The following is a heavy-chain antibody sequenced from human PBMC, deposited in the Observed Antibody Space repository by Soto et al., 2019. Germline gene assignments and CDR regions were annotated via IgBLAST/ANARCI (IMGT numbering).Heavy chain of an antibody. D-gene: IGHD6-19*01. J-gene: IGHJ6*02. CDR2: IIPIFGTA. CDR1: GGTFSSYA. Sequence: ASVKVSCKASGGTFSSYAISWVRQAPGQGLEWMGGIIPIFGTANYAQKFQGRVTITADESTSTAYMELSSLRSEDTAVYYCARDYSSGWYSGTNYYYYYGMDVWGQGTTVTVSS. V-gene: IGHV1-69*13. CDR3: ARDYSSGWYSGTNYYYYYGMDV.